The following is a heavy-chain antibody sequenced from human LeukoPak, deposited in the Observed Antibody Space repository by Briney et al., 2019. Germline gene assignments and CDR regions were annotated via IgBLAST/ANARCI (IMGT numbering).Heavy chain of an antibody. CDR2: VTAFNENT. Sequence: ASVKVSCKASGYTFTSYDINWVRQATGQGLEWVGWVTAFNENTHYSRKVQGRVTMTRDTSTSTAYMELRSLRSDDTAVYYCARNTYGYKFSMDVWGKGTSVTVSS. CDR3: ARNTYGYKFSMDV. D-gene: IGHD5-24*01. J-gene: IGHJ6*03. CDR1: GYTFTSYD. V-gene: IGHV1-18*01.